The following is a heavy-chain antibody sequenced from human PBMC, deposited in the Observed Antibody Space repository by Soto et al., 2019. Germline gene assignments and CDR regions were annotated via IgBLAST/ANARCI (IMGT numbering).Heavy chain of an antibody. J-gene: IGHJ4*02. Sequence: GASVKVSCKASGYTVTSCYMHWVRQAPGQGLERMGIINPSGGSTSYAQKFQGRVTMTRATSTSTVYMELSGLRSEDTAVYYCARMDDSSGYYYEDYWGQGTLVTVS. CDR2: INPSGGST. V-gene: IGHV1-46*03. D-gene: IGHD3-22*01. CDR1: GYTVTSCY. CDR3: ARMDDSSGYYYEDY.